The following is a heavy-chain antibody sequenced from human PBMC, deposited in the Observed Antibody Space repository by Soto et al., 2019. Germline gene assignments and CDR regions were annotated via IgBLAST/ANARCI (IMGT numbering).Heavy chain of an antibody. CDR3: AADARGFMDV. CDR1: GFIFTSSA. V-gene: IGHV1-58*02. Sequence: SVKVSCKASGFIFTSSAMQWVRQARGQRLEWIGWIVVASGNTNYAQKYQERVTITRDMSTSTAYMELSSLRSDDTAVYYCAADARGFMDVWGKGTTVTVSS. J-gene: IGHJ6*03. CDR2: IVVASGNT. D-gene: IGHD3-10*01.